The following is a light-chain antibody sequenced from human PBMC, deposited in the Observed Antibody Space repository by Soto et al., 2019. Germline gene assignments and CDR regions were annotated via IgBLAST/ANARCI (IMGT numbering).Light chain of an antibody. Sequence: DIQMTQSPSSLSASVGDRVTITCRTSQSISRYLNWYQQKPGRAPKLLIYGASTLESGVPSRFSGSGSGTDFTLTISSLQPEDFATYYCQQSYNSPPITFGQGTRLEIK. CDR3: QQSYNSPPIT. CDR2: GAS. V-gene: IGKV1-39*01. CDR1: QSISRY. J-gene: IGKJ5*01.